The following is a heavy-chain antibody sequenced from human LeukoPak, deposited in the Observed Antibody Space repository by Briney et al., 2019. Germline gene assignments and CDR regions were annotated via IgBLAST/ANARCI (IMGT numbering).Heavy chain of an antibody. J-gene: IGHJ3*01. CDR1: GFTFSSHV. CDR2: ISSSGRYL. V-gene: IGHV3-21*06. CDR3: ARATFIVEATTTGAFDV. D-gene: IGHD3-22*01. Sequence: GSLRLSYAASGFTFSSHVMNWVRQAPGKGLEWVSSISSSGRYLYYADSVRGRFTISRDNAKNSLYLELNSLRAEDTAIYYCARATFIVEATTTGAFDVWGQGTLVTVSS.